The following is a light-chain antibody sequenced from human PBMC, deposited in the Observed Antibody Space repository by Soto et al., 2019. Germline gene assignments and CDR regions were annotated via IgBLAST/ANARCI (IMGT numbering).Light chain of an antibody. CDR3: CSYAGTYTYV. V-gene: IGLV2-11*01. CDR1: IGDVGGYNY. Sequence: QSVLTQPRSVSGSPGQSVTISCTGTIGDVGGYNYVSWYQQHPGKAPKLIIYDVSKRPSGVPDRFSGSKSGNTASLTISGLQTEDEADYYCCSYAGTYTYVFGTGTKLTVL. J-gene: IGLJ1*01. CDR2: DVS.